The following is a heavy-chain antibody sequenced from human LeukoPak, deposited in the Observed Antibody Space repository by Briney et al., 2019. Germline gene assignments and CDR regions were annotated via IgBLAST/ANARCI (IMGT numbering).Heavy chain of an antibody. CDR1: GGSFSGYY. V-gene: IGHV4-34*01. Sequence: PSETLFLTCAVYGGSFSGYYWSWIRQPPGKGLEWIGEINHSGSTNYNPSLKSRVTISVDTSKNQFSLKLSSVTAADTAVYYCASTSYSSSWYQLSSGYFDLWGRGTLVTVPS. CDR3: ASTSYSSSWYQLSSGYFDL. CDR2: INHSGST. D-gene: IGHD6-13*01. J-gene: IGHJ2*01.